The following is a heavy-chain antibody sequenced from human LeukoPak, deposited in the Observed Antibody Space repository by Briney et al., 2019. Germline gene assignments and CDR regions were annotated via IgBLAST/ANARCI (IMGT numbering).Heavy chain of an antibody. D-gene: IGHD2-2*01. CDR3: ARGYSTSITN. V-gene: IGHV4-4*09. CDR2: IYTSGST. J-gene: IGHJ4*02. CDR1: GGSINSYY. Sequence: SETLSLTCTVSGGSINSYYWSWIRQPPGKGLEWIGYIYTSGSTNYNPSLKSRVTISVVTSKNQFSLKLSSVTAADTAVYYCARGYSTSITNWGQGTLVTVSS.